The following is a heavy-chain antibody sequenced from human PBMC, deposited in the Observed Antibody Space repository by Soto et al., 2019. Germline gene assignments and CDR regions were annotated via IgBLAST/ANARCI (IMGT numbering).Heavy chain of an antibody. V-gene: IGHV3-23*01. CDR2: ISGSGGST. Sequence: GGSLRLSCAASGFTFSSYAMSWVRQAPGKGLEWVSAISGSGGSTYYADSVKGRFTISRDNSKNTLYLQMNSLRAEDTAVYYCAKSCAGSYYDFWSGHRCGDYWGQGTLVTVSS. CDR3: AKSCAGSYYDFWSGHRCGDY. J-gene: IGHJ4*02. CDR1: GFTFSSYA. D-gene: IGHD3-3*01.